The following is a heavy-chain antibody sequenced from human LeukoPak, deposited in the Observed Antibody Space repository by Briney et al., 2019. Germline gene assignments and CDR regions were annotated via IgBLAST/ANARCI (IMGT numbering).Heavy chain of an antibody. CDR3: ARRFLGYCSSTSCSYYFDY. CDR2: IYYSGST. J-gene: IGHJ4*02. V-gene: IGHV4-59*08. CDR1: GGSISSYY. Sequence: SETLSLTCTVSGGSISSYYWSWIRQPPGKGLEWFGYIYYSGSTNYNPSLKSRVTISVDTSKNQFSLKLSSVTAADTAVYYCARRFLGYCSSTSCSYYFDYWGQGTLVTVSS. D-gene: IGHD2-2*01.